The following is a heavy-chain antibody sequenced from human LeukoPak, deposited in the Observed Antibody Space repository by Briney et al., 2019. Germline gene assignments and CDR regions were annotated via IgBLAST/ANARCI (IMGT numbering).Heavy chain of an antibody. V-gene: IGHV3-23*01. CDR1: GFTFSSYA. D-gene: IGHD6-19*01. Sequence: GGSLRLSCTASGFTFSSYAMNWVRQAPGKGLEWVSGIGAGGTFTYYADSVKGRFTISRDNSRNTLYLQMNSLRADDTAVYYCACSSAWSRQIDYWGQGTLVTVSS. J-gene: IGHJ4*02. CDR3: ACSSAWSRQIDY. CDR2: IGAGGTFT.